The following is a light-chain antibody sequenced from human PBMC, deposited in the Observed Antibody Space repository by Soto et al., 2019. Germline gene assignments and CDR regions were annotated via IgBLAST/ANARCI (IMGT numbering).Light chain of an antibody. CDR1: HSVASY. CDR2: DAS. Sequence: EIVLTQSPATLSLAPVERATLSCRASHSVASYLAWYQHRPGQAPRLLFYDASNRATGIPVRFSGSGSGTDFTLTISSLEPEDAAVYYCQQRSNWPNFGQGTRLEIK. V-gene: IGKV3-11*01. J-gene: IGKJ5*01. CDR3: QQRSNWPN.